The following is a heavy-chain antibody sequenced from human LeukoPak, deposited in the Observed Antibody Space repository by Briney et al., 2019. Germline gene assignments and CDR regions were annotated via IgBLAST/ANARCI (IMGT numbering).Heavy chain of an antibody. CDR3: ARRRRITMIVVARYPQAFDI. CDR1: GGSFSGYY. Sequence: PSETLYLTCAVYGGSFSGYYWSWIRQPPGKGLEWIGEINHSGSTNYNPSLKSRVTISVDTSKNQFSLKLSSVTAADTAVYYCARRRRITMIVVARYPQAFDIWGQGTMVTVSS. CDR2: INHSGST. D-gene: IGHD3-22*01. J-gene: IGHJ3*02. V-gene: IGHV4-34*01.